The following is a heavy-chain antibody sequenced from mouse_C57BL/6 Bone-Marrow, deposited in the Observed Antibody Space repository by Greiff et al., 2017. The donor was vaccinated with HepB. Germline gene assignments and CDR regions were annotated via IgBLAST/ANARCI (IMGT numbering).Heavy chain of an antibody. V-gene: IGHV1-80*01. D-gene: IGHD2-4*01. Sequence: SGAELVKPGASVKISCKASGYAFSSYWMNWVKQRPGKGLEWIGQIYPGDGDTNYNGKFKGKATLTADKSSSTAYMQLSSLTSEDSAVYFCARDYDYDPFDYWGQGTTLTVSS. CDR2: IYPGDGDT. J-gene: IGHJ2*01. CDR3: ARDYDYDPFDY. CDR1: GYAFSSYW.